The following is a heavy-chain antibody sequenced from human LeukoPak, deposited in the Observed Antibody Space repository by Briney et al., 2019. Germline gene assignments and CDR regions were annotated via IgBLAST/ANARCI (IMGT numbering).Heavy chain of an antibody. Sequence: GRSLRLSCAASGFIFDDYAMHWVRQAPGKGLEWVSGISWNSGKIDYADSVKGRFTISRDNAKNSLYLQMNSLRVEDMALYYCAKDRGYSGSFFEIWGQGTLVTVSS. D-gene: IGHD6-13*01. CDR2: ISWNSGKI. CDR1: GFIFDDYA. V-gene: IGHV3-9*03. CDR3: AKDRGYSGSFFEI. J-gene: IGHJ4*02.